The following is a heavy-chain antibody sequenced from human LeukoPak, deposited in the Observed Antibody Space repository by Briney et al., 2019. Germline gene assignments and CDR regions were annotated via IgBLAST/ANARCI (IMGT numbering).Heavy chain of an antibody. J-gene: IGHJ4*02. D-gene: IGHD3-10*01. CDR3: VRDLSGTMVRGFFDY. Sequence: GGSLRLSCAASGFTFSDYYMSWIRQAPGKGLEWVSYISSSGSTIYYADSVKGRFTISRDNAKNSLYLQMNSLRAEDTAVYYCVRDLSGTMVRGFFDYWGQGTLVTVSS. V-gene: IGHV3-11*04. CDR2: ISSSGSTI. CDR1: GFTFSDYY.